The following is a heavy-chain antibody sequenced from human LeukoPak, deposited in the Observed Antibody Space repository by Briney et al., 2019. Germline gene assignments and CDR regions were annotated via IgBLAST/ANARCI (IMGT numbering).Heavy chain of an antibody. CDR2: INWSGGST. Sequence: GSLRLSCTASGFAFDEHGMSWLRQVPGKGLEWVSGINWSGGSTGYADPLRGRFTISRDNAKNSLYLQMDSLRAEDTALYYCARAPITSPFYFDYWGQGTLVTVSS. CDR1: GFAFDEHG. J-gene: IGHJ4*02. V-gene: IGHV3-20*04. CDR3: ARAPITSPFYFDY. D-gene: IGHD2-2*01.